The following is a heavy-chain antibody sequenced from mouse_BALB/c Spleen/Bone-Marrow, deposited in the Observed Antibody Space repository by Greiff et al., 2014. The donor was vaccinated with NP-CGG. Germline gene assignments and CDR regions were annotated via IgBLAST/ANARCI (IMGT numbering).Heavy chain of an antibody. J-gene: IGHJ4*01. CDR1: GYTFSSYV. CDR3: AREADGYYVGDMDY. Sequence: EVNLVESGPELGKPGASVKMSCKASGYTFSSYVIHWVKQKPGQGLEWIGYINPYNDGTKYNEKFKGKATLTSDKSSSTAYIDLSSLTSEDSAVYYCAREADGYYVGDMDYWGQGTSVTVSS. D-gene: IGHD2-3*01. CDR2: INPYNDGT. V-gene: IGHV1-14*01.